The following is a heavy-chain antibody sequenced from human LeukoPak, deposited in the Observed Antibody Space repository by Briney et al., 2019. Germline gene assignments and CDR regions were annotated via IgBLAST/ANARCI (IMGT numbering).Heavy chain of an antibody. Sequence: GGSLRLSCAASGFTFSSYAMSWVRQAPGKGVEWVSAISGSGGSTYYADSVKGRFTISRDNSKNTLYLQMNSLRAEDTAVYYCAKSRGQLLYWGDFDYWGQGTLVTVSS. D-gene: IGHD2-2*02. CDR1: GFTFSSYA. CDR2: ISGSGGST. J-gene: IGHJ4*02. V-gene: IGHV3-23*01. CDR3: AKSRGQLLYWGDFDY.